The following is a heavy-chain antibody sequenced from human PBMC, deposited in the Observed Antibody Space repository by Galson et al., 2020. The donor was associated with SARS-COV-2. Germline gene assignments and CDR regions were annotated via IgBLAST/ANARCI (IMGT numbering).Heavy chain of an antibody. J-gene: IGHJ5*02. V-gene: IGHV4-59*01. Sequence: SETLSLTCSVSGGTMSKYYWSWIRQSPGNGLEWIGNIYYSGGTKYNPSLKSRVSMSVDTSENQFSLKLNSVTAADTAVYYCARVGGNDGWNWFDPWGQGTLVTVSS. CDR3: ARVGGNDGWNWFDP. D-gene: IGHD1-1*01. CDR1: GGTMSKYY. CDR2: IYYSGGT.